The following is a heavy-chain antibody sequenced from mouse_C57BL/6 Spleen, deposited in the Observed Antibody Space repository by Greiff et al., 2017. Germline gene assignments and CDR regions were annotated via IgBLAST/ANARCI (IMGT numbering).Heavy chain of an antibody. V-gene: IGHV1-59*01. D-gene: IGHD1-1*01. CDR1: GYTFTSYW. Sequence: QVQLQQPGAELVRPGTSVKLSCKASGYTFTSYWMHWVKQRPGQGLEWIGGIDPSDSYTNYNQKFKGKATLTVDTSSSTAYMQLSSLTSEDSAVYYCARGSNYYGSSPYYFDYWGQGTTLTVSS. J-gene: IGHJ2*01. CDR3: ARGSNYYGSSPYYFDY. CDR2: IDPSDSYT.